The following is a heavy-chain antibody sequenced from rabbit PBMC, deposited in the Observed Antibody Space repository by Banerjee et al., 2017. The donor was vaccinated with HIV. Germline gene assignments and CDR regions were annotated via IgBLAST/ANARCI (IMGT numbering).Heavy chain of an antibody. J-gene: IGHJ4*01. Sequence: QQQLVESGGGLVKPGASLTLTCKASGFSFSNGYVMCWVRQAPGKGLEWIGCIGIGSGTTYYASWAKGRFTITKTSSTTVTLQMTSLTAADTATYFCARGAYSSGWGYDLWGPGTLVTVS. V-gene: IGHV1S45*01. CDR1: GFSFSNGYV. CDR3: ARGAYSSGWGYDL. CDR2: IGIGSGTT. D-gene: IGHD4-1*01.